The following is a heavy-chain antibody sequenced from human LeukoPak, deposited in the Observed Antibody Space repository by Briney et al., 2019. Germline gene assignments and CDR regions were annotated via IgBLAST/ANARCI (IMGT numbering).Heavy chain of an antibody. CDR1: GFTVSSNY. V-gene: IGHV4-34*01. J-gene: IGHJ6*02. Sequence: GSLRLSCAASGFTVSSNYMSWIRQPPGKGLEWIGEINHSGSTNYNPSLKSRVTISVDTSKNQFSLKLSSVTAADTAVYYCARVKVAIFGVVIYYYYGMDVWGQGTTVTVSS. CDR2: INHSGST. CDR3: ARVKVAIFGVVIYYYYGMDV. D-gene: IGHD3-3*01.